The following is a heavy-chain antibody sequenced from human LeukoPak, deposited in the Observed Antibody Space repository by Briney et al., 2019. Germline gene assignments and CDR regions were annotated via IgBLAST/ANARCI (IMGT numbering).Heavy chain of an antibody. CDR2: ISSSGSTI. D-gene: IGHD1-1*01. CDR3: ARVYLSWNPTDYYFDY. Sequence: GGSLRLSCAASGFTFSDYYMSWIRQAPGKGLEWVSYISSSGSTIYYADSVKGRFTISRDNAKNSLYLQMNSLRAEDTAVYYCARVYLSWNPTDYYFDYWGQGTLVTVSS. CDR1: GFTFSDYY. J-gene: IGHJ4*02. V-gene: IGHV3-11*04.